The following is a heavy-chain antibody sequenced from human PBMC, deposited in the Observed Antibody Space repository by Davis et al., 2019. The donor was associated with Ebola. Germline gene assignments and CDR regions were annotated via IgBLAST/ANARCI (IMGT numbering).Heavy chain of an antibody. J-gene: IGHJ6*02. V-gene: IGHV3-43*02. D-gene: IGHD1/OR15-1a*01. CDR3: AKDLEYWYKDYYYGMDV. CDR1: GFTFDDYA. Sequence: GESLKISCAASGFTFDDYAMHWVRQAPGRVLEWVSLISGDGGSTYYADSVKARFTISRDNSKNSLYLQMNSLRTEDTALYYCAKDLEYWYKDYYYGMDVWGQGTTVTVSS. CDR2: ISGDGGST.